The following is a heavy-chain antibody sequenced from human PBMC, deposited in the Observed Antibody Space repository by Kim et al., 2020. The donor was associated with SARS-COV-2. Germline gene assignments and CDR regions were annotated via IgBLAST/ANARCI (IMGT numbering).Heavy chain of an antibody. J-gene: IGHJ4*02. Sequence: GGSLRLSCAASGFTFSSYGMHWGRQAPGKGLEWVAVIWYDGSYKYYGDSVKGRFTISRDNSKNTLYLQMNSLRAEDTAVYYCAKGRDGDPIDYWGQGTLV. CDR1: GFTFSSYG. CDR3: AKGRDGDPIDY. V-gene: IGHV3-33*06. CDR2: IWYDGSYK.